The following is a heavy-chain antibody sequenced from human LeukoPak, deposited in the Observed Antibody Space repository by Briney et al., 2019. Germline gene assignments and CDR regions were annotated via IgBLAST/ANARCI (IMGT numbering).Heavy chain of an antibody. V-gene: IGHV3-7*01. Sequence: GGSLRLSCAASGFTFSSYWMSWVRQAPGKGLEWVANIKQDGSEKYYVDSVKGRFTISRDNAKNSLYLQMNSLRAEDTAVYYCARSPVVYYYYYGMDVWGQGTTVTVSS. D-gene: IGHD6-6*01. CDR1: GFTFSSYW. J-gene: IGHJ6*02. CDR3: ARSPVVYYYYYGMDV. CDR2: IKQDGSEK.